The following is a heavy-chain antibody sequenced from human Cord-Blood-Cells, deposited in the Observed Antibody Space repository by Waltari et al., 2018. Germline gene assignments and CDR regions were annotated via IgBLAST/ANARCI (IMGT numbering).Heavy chain of an antibody. V-gene: IGHV4-39*01. CDR3: ARYGSGSSYYYYYGMDV. CDR1: GGSISSSSYY. CDR2: ISYSGST. D-gene: IGHD3-10*01. Sequence: QLQLQESGPGLVKPSETPSLTCTVSGGSISSSSYYWGWIRQPPGKGLEWIGSISYSGSTYYNPSLKRRVTRSVDTSKNQFSLKLSSVTAADTAVYYCARYGSGSSYYYYYGMDVWGQGTTVTVSS. J-gene: IGHJ6*02.